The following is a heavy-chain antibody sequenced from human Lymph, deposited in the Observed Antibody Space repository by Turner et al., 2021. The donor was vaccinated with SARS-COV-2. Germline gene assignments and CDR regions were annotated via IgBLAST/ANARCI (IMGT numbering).Heavy chain of an antibody. CDR1: GITVSSHY. J-gene: IGHJ3*02. D-gene: IGHD3-10*01. CDR3: ARDFREGAFDI. Sequence: VQLVESGGDVVQPCGSLRLSCAASGITVSSHYMSWVRQAPGKGLKWVSVIYRGGSKFYADSVKGRFTISRDKAKNTLYLQMTSLRAEDTAVYHCARDFREGAFDIWGQGTMVTISS. CDR2: IYRGGSK. V-gene: IGHV3-66*01.